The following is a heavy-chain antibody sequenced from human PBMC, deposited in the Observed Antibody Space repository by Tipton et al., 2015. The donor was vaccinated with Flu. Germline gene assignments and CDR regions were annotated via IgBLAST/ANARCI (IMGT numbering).Heavy chain of an antibody. Sequence: TLSLTCTVSGGSISSGSYYWSWIRQPAGKGLEWIGRIYTSGSTNYNPSLKSRVTISVDTSKNLFSLKLSSVTAADTAVYYCARGYSYGGNYFDYWGQGTLVTVSS. J-gene: IGHJ4*02. CDR3: ARGYSYGGNYFDY. D-gene: IGHD5-18*01. V-gene: IGHV4-61*02. CDR1: GGSISSGSYY. CDR2: IYTSGST.